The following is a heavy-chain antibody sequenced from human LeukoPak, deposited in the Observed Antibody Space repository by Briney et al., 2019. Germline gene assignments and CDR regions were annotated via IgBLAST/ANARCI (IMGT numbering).Heavy chain of an antibody. CDR3: ARVQVPAAYDY. CDR2: ISSSSSYT. Sequence: GGSLRLSCAASGFTFSDYYMSWIHQAPGKGLEWVSYISSSSSYTNYADSVKGRFTISRDNAKNSLYLQMNSLRAEDTAVYYCARVQVPAAYDYWGQGTLVTVSS. D-gene: IGHD2-2*01. V-gene: IGHV3-11*06. J-gene: IGHJ4*02. CDR1: GFTFSDYY.